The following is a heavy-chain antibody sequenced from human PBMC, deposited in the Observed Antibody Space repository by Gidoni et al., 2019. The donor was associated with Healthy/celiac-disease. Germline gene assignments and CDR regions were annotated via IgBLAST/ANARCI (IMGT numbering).Heavy chain of an antibody. CDR2: IIPIFGTA. CDR1: GGTLSRYA. CDR3: ARAVLPIVGATYFDY. J-gene: IGHJ4*02. Sequence: QVQLVQSGAEVKKPGSSVKVSCKASGGTLSRYAIRWVRQAPGQGIEWMGGIIPIFGTANYAQKFQGRVTITADESTSTAYMELSSLRSEDTAVYYCARAVLPIVGATYFDYWGQGTLVTVSS. D-gene: IGHD1-26*01. V-gene: IGHV1-69*01.